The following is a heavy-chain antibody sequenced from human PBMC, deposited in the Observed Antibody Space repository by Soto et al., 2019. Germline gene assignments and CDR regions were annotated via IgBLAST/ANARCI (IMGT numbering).Heavy chain of an antibody. V-gene: IGHV3-66*02. D-gene: IGHD1-20*01. CDR2: IYSGGST. J-gene: IGHJ3*02. CDR1: GFTVSSNY. CDR3: ARGYNWVSSEATSGYAFDI. Sequence: VGSLRLSCAASGFTVSSNYMSWVRQAPGKGLEWVSVIYSGGSTYYADSVKGRFTISRDNSKNTLYLQMNSLRAEDTAVYYCARGYNWVSSEATSGYAFDIWGQGTMVTVSS.